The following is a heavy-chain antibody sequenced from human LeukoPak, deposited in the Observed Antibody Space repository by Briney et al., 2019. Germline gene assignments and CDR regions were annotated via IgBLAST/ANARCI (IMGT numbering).Heavy chain of an antibody. D-gene: IGHD6-6*01. J-gene: IGHJ4*02. Sequence: PGGSLRLSCAASGFTFSTYWMHWVRQVPGKGLVWVSRINTDGSTINYADSVKGRFTISRDNAKNTLYLQMNSLRAEDTAVYYCARAVTIATRSTGYWGQGTLVTVSS. V-gene: IGHV3-74*01. CDR1: GFTFSTYW. CDR3: ARAVTIATRSTGY. CDR2: INTDGSTI.